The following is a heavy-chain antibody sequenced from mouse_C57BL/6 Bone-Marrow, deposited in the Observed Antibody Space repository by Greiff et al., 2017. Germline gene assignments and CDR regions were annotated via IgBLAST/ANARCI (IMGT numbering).Heavy chain of an antibody. D-gene: IGHD3-2*02. Sequence: EVMLVESGEGLVKPGGSLKLSCAASGFTFSSYAMSWVRQTPEKRLEWVAYISSGGDYIYYADTVKGRFTISRDNARNTLYLQMSSLKSEDTAMYYCTRVRQLRLPAWFAYWGQGTLVTVSA. J-gene: IGHJ3*01. CDR1: GFTFSSYA. CDR3: TRVRQLRLPAWFAY. V-gene: IGHV5-9-1*02. CDR2: ISSGGDYI.